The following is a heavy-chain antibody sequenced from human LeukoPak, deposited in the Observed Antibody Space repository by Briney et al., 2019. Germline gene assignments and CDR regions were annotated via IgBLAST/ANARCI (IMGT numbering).Heavy chain of an antibody. CDR3: ARDPLGDSTYYFDY. Sequence: GGSLRLSCAASGFTFSSNYMSWVRQAPGKGLEWVSVIYSGGSTYYADSVKGRFTISRDNSKNTLYLQMNSLRAEDTAVYYCARDPLGDSTYYFDYWGQGTLVTVSS. J-gene: IGHJ4*02. CDR1: GFTFSSNY. CDR2: IYSGGST. D-gene: IGHD2-21*01. V-gene: IGHV3-53*05.